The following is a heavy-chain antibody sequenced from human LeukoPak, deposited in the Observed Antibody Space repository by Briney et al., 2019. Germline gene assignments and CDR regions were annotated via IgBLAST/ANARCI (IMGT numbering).Heavy chain of an antibody. CDR2: FYYSGST. CDR3: ARPYYYDSRIDP. CDR1: GGSISSGDYY. D-gene: IGHD3-22*01. V-gene: IGHV4-30-4*01. Sequence: TPSETLSLTCTVSGGSISSGDYYWSWIRQPPGKGLEWIGYFYYSGSTYYNPSLKSRVTISVDTSKNQFSLKLSSVTAADTAVYYCARPYYYDSRIDPWGQGTLVTVSS. J-gene: IGHJ5*02.